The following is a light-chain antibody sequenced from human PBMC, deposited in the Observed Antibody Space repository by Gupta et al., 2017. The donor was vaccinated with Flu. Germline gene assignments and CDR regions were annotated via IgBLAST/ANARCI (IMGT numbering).Light chain of an antibody. CDR2: GAS. CDR1: QSVSSTY. Sequence: IVLTQSPGTLSLSPGERATLSCRASQSVSSTYLAWYQQKPGQAPRLLIYGASTRATGIPDRFSGSGSGTDFTLTISRLEPEDLAVYYCQQYGSSPPRYTFGQGTKLEIK. V-gene: IGKV3-20*01. CDR3: QQYGSSPPRYT. J-gene: IGKJ2*01.